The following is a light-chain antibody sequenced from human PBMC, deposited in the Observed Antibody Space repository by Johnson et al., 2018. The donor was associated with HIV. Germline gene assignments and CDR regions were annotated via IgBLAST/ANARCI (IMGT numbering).Light chain of an antibody. J-gene: IGLJ1*01. CDR1: SSNIGNNY. CDR3: GTWDSSLSAYV. CDR2: DNN. Sequence: HSVLTQPPSVSAAPGQKVTISCSGSSSNIGNNYVSWYQQLPGTAPKLLIYDNNKRPSGIPDRFSGSKSGTSATLGITGLQTGDEADYYCGTWDSSLSAYVFGNGTKVTGL. V-gene: IGLV1-51*01.